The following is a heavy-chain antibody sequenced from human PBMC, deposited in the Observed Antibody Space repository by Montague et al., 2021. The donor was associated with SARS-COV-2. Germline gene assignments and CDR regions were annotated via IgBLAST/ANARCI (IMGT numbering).Heavy chain of an antibody. V-gene: IGHV4-39*01. CDR3: ARLVWFGELSSENWFDP. CDR2: IYYSGXT. CDR1: GGSISSSSND. Sequence: SETLSLTCTVSGGSISSSSNDWGWIRQPPGKGLEWIGSIYYSGXTXYXXXXKXRVTISVDTSKNQFSLKLNSVTAADTAVYYCARLVWFGELSSENWFDPWGQGTLVTVSS. J-gene: IGHJ5*02. D-gene: IGHD3-10*01.